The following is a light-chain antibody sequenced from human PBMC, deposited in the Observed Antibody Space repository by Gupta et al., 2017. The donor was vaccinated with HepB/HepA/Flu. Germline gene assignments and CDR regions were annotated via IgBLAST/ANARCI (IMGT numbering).Light chain of an antibody. CDR2: KAS. CDR1: QSINIW. CDR3: QQYNVYSWGT. J-gene: IGKJ1*01. Sequence: DMQMTQSPSTLSASVGDRVTITCRASQSINIWLAWCQHKPGKAPKLLIYKASSLESGVPSRFSGSGSGTEFTLTISNLQPDDFATYYCQQYNVYSWGTFGQGTKVEIK. V-gene: IGKV1-5*03.